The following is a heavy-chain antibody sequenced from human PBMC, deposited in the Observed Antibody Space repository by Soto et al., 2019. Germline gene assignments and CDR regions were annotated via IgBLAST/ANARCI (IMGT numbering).Heavy chain of an antibody. V-gene: IGHV3-64*01. CDR1: GFTFSSYA. CDR3: AHFDWFIEY. Sequence: GGSLRLSCAASGFTFSSYAMHWVRQAPGKGLECVSAISSNGGSTYYANSVKGRFTISRDNSKNTLYLQMNSLRAEDTAVYYCAHFDWFIEYWGQGTLVTVSS. CDR2: ISSNGGST. D-gene: IGHD3-9*01. J-gene: IGHJ4*02.